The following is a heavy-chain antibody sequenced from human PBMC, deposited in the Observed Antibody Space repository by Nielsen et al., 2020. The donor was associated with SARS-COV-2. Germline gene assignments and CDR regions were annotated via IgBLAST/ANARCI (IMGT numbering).Heavy chain of an antibody. CDR1: GFTFSRYN. CDR2: ISSSGNYI. J-gene: IGHJ4*02. D-gene: IGHD6-25*01. CDR3: TRSGGLNDY. Sequence: GESLKISCTASGFTFSRYNMKWVRQAPGKGLEWVSTISSSGNYIDYADSVKGRFTVSRDNAKNSLYLQMNSLRPEDTAVYFCTRSGGLNDYWGQGTLVTVSS. V-gene: IGHV3-21*01.